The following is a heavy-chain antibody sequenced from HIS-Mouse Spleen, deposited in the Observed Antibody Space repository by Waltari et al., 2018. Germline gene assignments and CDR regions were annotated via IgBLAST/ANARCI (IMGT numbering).Heavy chain of an antibody. CDR1: GGSISSSSYY. J-gene: IGHJ2*01. D-gene: IGHD6-13*01. Sequence: QLQLQESGPGLVKPSETLSLTCTVSGGSISSSSYYWGWIRQPPGKGLEWIGSIYYSVGPYYNPSLKSRVTISVDTSTNQFSLKLSSVTAADTAVYYCAREIPYSSSWYDWYFDLWGRGTLVTVSS. V-gene: IGHV4-39*07. CDR2: IYYSVGP. CDR3: AREIPYSSSWYDWYFDL.